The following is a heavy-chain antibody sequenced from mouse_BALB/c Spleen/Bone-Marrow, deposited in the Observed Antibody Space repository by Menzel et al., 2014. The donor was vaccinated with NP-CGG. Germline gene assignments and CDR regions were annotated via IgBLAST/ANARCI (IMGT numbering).Heavy chain of an antibody. V-gene: IGHV7-1*02. CDR2: SRNKAKYYTT. J-gene: IGHJ3*01. Sequence: EVKLMESGGGLVQPGDSLILSCATSGFTLSDFYMEWVRQPPGKRLEWIAASRNKAKYYTTEYSASVKRRFIVSRDTSQSVLYLQMNALRAEDTAIYYCARDVGYGNYFVYWGQGTLVTVSA. D-gene: IGHD2-10*02. CDR1: GFTLSDFY. CDR3: ARDVGYGNYFVY.